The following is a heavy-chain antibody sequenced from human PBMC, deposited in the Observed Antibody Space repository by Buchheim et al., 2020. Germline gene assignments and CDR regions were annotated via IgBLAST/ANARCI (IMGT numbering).Heavy chain of an antibody. CDR1: GFSFTYAW. J-gene: IGHJ4*02. CDR3: ARDPLTGASGY. CDR2: IYSGGST. D-gene: IGHD7-27*01. V-gene: IGHV3-66*01. Sequence: EVHLVESGGGVVKPGGSLRLSCAASGFSFTYAWMSWVRQAPGKGLEWVSVIYSGGSTYYANSVKGRFTISRDNSKNTLYLQMNSLRAEDTAVYYCARDPLTGASGYWGQGTL.